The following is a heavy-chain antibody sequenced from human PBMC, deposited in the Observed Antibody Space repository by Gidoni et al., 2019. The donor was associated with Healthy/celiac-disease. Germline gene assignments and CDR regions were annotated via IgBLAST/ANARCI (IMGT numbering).Heavy chain of an antibody. CDR2: INSDGSST. CDR1: GFTFSSYW. V-gene: IGHV3-74*01. Sequence: EVQLVESGGGLVQPGGSLRLSCAASGFTFSSYWMHWVRQAPGKGLVWVSRINSDGSSTSYAVSVKGRFTISRDNAKNTLYLQMNSLRAEDTAVYYCASFSSGWYGGDYWGQGTLVTVSS. J-gene: IGHJ4*02. CDR3: ASFSSGWYGGDY. D-gene: IGHD6-19*01.